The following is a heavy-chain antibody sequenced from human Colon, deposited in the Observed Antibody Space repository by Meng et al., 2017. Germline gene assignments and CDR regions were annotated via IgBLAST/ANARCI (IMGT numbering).Heavy chain of an antibody. CDR3: VRALNDDGGETF. Sequence: GSLRLSCTASGFIFSNYWMHWVRQEPGKGLVWVSRINGDGSTTGYADSVKGRFTISRDNAKNTLSLQMNSLRAEDTAVYYCVRALNDDGGETFWGQGMLVTVSS. D-gene: IGHD4-23*01. J-gene: IGHJ4*02. CDR1: GFIFSNYW. V-gene: IGHV3-74*01. CDR2: INGDGSTT.